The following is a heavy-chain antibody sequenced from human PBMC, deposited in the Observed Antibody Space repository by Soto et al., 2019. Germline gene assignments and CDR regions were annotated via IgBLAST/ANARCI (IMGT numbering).Heavy chain of an antibody. CDR2: ISYSGST. CDR3: ARGRGDTAMAWYY. CDR1: GGSISSYY. J-gene: IGHJ4*02. Sequence: QVQLQESGPGLVKPSETLSLTCTVSGGSISSYYWSWIRQPPGKGLEWIGYISYSGSTKYNPSLKSRVTISVDPSKNQFSLKLRSVTAADTAVYYCARGRGDTAMAWYYWGQGTLVTVSS. V-gene: IGHV4-59*01. D-gene: IGHD5-18*01.